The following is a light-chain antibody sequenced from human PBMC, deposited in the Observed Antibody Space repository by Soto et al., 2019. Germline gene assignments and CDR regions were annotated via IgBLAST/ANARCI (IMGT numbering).Light chain of an antibody. Sequence: EIVLTQSPGTLSLSPGERATVSCRASQSVSSSYLAWYQQKPGQAPRLLIYGASSRATGIPDRFSGSGSGTDFTLAISRLEPEDFAVYYCQQRSNWPPTFGQGTKVDIK. J-gene: IGKJ1*01. CDR3: QQRSNWPPT. CDR1: QSVSSSY. V-gene: IGKV3D-20*02. CDR2: GAS.